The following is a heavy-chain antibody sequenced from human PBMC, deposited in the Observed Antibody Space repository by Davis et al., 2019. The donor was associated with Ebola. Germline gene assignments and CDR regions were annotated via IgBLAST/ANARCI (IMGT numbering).Heavy chain of an antibody. CDR1: GYSFTSYW. CDR3: ARQARDIVATIPTYYYYGMDV. Sequence: GESLKISCKGSGYSFTSYWIGWVRQMPGKGLEWMGIIYPGDSDTRYSPSFQGQVTISADKSISTAYLQWSSLKASDTAMYYCARQARDIVATIPTYYYYGMDVWGQGTTVTVSS. CDR2: IYPGDSDT. V-gene: IGHV5-51*01. J-gene: IGHJ6*02. D-gene: IGHD5-12*01.